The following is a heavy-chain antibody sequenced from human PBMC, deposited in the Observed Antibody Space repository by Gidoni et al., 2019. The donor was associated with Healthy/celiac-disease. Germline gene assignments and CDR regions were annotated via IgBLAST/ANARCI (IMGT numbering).Heavy chain of an antibody. CDR1: GYTFTSYY. J-gene: IGHJ4*02. CDR3: ARSGVAGYFDY. D-gene: IGHD7-27*01. V-gene: IGHV1-46*01. Sequence: QVQLVQSGAEVKKPGASVTVSCKASGYTFTSYYMHWVRQAPGQGLEWMGIINTSGGSTSYAQKFQGRVTMTRDTSTSTVYMELSSLRSEDTAVYYCARSGVAGYFDYWGQGTLVTVSS. CDR2: INTSGGST.